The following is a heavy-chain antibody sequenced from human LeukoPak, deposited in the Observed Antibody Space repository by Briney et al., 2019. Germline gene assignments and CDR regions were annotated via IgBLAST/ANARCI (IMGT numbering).Heavy chain of an antibody. CDR2: IYYNGIT. Sequence: SETLSLTCTVSGDSISSGNFYWGWIRQPPGKELQWIGSIYYNGITHYNPSLESRVTISADTSTNEFSLKLRSVTAADTAVYYCARDYYDSSGYSYGFDYWGQGTLVTVSS. CDR1: GDSISSGNFY. D-gene: IGHD3-22*01. J-gene: IGHJ4*02. CDR3: ARDYYDSSGYSYGFDY. V-gene: IGHV4-39*02.